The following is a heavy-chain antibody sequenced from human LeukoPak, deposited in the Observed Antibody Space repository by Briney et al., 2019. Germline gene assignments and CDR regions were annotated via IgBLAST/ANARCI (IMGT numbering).Heavy chain of an antibody. D-gene: IGHD6-19*01. Sequence: GGSLRLSCAASRFTLSNYWMSWVRQAPGKGLEWVANIKQDGSETYYVDSVKGRFTISGDNAKSSLSLQMNSLRAEDTAVYYCARQRGSGCLDYWGQGTLVTVSS. J-gene: IGHJ4*02. V-gene: IGHV3-7*01. CDR2: IKQDGSET. CDR1: RFTLSNYW. CDR3: ARQRGSGCLDY.